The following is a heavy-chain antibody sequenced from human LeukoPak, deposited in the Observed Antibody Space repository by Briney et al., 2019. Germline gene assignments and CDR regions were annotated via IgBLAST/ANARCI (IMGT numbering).Heavy chain of an antibody. CDR3: ARDPSRGYTYGSGDY. J-gene: IGHJ4*02. CDR2: IKQDGSEK. D-gene: IGHD5-18*01. V-gene: IGHV3-7*01. CDR1: GFTFSSYW. Sequence: GGSLRLSCAASGFTFSSYWMNWFRQPPGKGLEWVANIKQDGSEKYYVDSVKGRFTISRDNAKKSLYLQMNSLRAEDTGVYYCARDPSRGYTYGSGDYWGQGILVTVSS.